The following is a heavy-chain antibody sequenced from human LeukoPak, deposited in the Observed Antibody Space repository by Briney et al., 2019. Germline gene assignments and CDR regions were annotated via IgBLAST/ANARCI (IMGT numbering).Heavy chain of an antibody. CDR1: GFTVSSNY. CDR2: IYSSGST. J-gene: IGHJ4*02. V-gene: IGHV3-66*01. D-gene: IGHD1-26*01. Sequence: GGSLRLSCAASGFTVSSNYMSWVRQAPGKGLEWVSVIYSSGSTYYAESVKGRFTISRDNSKNTLFLQMNGLRAEDTAVYYCARGSSGTYDMGYWGQGTLVTVSS. CDR3: ARGSSGTYDMGY.